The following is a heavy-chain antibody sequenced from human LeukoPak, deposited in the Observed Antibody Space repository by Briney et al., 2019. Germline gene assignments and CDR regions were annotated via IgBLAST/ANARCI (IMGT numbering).Heavy chain of an antibody. D-gene: IGHD5-12*01. CDR3: ARAGPSGLGYDWGDRFDP. J-gene: IGHJ5*02. Sequence: ASVKVSCKASGYTFTSYYMHWVRQAPGQGLEWMGIINPSGGSTSYAQKFQGRVTMTRDMSTSTVYMELSSLRSEDTAVYYCARAGPSGLGYDWGDRFDPWGQGTLVTVSS. CDR2: INPSGGST. CDR1: GYTFTSYY. V-gene: IGHV1-46*01.